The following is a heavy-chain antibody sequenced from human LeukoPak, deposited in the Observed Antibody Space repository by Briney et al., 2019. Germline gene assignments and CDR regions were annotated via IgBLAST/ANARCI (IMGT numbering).Heavy chain of an antibody. CDR3: ARDVGRSYDLDY. V-gene: IGHV1-18*01. CDR1: GYTFTSYG. D-gene: IGHD3-16*01. CDR2: ISAYNGNT. J-gene: IGHJ4*02. Sequence: ASVKVSCKASGYTFTSYGISWVRQAPGQGLEWMGWISAYNGNTDYAQSLQGRVTMTIDTSASTVYMELRSLRSDDTAVYYCARDVGRSYDLDYWGQGTLVTVSS.